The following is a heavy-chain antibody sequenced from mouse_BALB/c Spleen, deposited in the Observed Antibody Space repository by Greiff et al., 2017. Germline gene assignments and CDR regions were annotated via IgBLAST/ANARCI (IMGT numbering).Heavy chain of an antibody. D-gene: IGHD2-1*01. Sequence: VQLQQSGPELVKPGASVKISCKASGYTFTDYNMHWVKQSHGKSLEWIGYIYPYNGGTGYNQKFKSKATLTVDNSSSTAYMELRSLTSEDSAVYYCARSYGNYFDDWGQGTTLTVSS. V-gene: IGHV1S29*02. CDR1: GYTFTDYN. CDR2: IYPYNGGT. CDR3: ARSYGNYFDD. J-gene: IGHJ2*01.